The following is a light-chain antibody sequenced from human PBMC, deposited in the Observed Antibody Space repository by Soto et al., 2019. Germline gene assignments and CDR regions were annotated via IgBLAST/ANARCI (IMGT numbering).Light chain of an antibody. CDR1: QSVDWY. Sequence: EIVLTQSPATLYLSPVDRATLSCRASQSVDWYVAWYQQKPGQAPRLLIYDALKRATGTPDRFSGSGSGTDFTLTISRLEPEDFAVYYCQQRSNWPPITLGPGTKVDIK. J-gene: IGKJ3*01. V-gene: IGKV3-11*01. CDR2: DAL. CDR3: QQRSNWPPIT.